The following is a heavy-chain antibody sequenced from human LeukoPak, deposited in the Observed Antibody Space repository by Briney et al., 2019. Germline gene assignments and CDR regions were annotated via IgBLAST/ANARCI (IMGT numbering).Heavy chain of an antibody. J-gene: IGHJ4*02. CDR3: ATDLAMVRGVIGGDY. Sequence: ASVKVSCKASGYTFTSYGISWVRQAPGKGLEWMGGFDPEDGETIHAQKFQGRVTMTEDTSTDTAYMELSSLTSDDTAVYYCATDLAMVRGVIGGDYWGQGTLVTVSS. CDR2: FDPEDGET. D-gene: IGHD3-10*01. CDR1: GYTFTSYG. V-gene: IGHV1-24*01.